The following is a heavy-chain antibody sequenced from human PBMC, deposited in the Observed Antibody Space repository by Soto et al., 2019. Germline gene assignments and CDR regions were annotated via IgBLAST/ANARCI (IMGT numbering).Heavy chain of an antibody. J-gene: IGHJ6*02. CDR2: IKQDGSEK. D-gene: IGHD2-8*01. V-gene: IGHV3-7*01. CDR3: ARDQVLMVYARNPVYYYGMDV. Sequence: HPGGSLRLSCEASGFTFNDYSMDWVRQAPEKGLEWVANIKQDGSEKYDVDSVKGRFTISRDNAKNSLYLQMNSLRAEDTAVYYCARDQVLMVYARNPVYYYGMDVWGRGTTVTVSS. CDR1: GFTFNDYS.